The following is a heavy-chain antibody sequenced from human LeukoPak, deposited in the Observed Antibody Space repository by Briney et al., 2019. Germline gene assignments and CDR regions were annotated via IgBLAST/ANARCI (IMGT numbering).Heavy chain of an antibody. D-gene: IGHD3-22*01. CDR1: GFAFSSYW. J-gene: IGHJ4*02. CDR2: INGDGSST. V-gene: IGHV3-74*01. Sequence: QPGRSLRLSCVASGFAFSSYWIHWVRHAPGKGLVWVSRINGDGSSTTYADSVKGRFTISRDNAKNSLYLQMNSLRDEDTAVYYCARAVMVSLGFDSRGYSQDWGQGSLVTVSS. CDR3: ARAVMVSLGFDSRGYSQD.